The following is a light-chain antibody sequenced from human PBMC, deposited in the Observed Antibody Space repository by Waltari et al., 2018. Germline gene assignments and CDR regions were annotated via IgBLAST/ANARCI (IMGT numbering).Light chain of an antibody. Sequence: QSVLTQPPSASGTPGQRVTISCSGSSYNIGKNTVNWYQHLPGTSPKHLIYKNGQRPAVVPGRFSGAKSGTSAALAISGLQSEDEADYYCATWDDSLNGWVFGGGTKLTVL. CDR1: SYNIGKNT. J-gene: IGLJ3*02. V-gene: IGLV1-44*01. CDR3: ATWDDSLNGWV. CDR2: KNG.